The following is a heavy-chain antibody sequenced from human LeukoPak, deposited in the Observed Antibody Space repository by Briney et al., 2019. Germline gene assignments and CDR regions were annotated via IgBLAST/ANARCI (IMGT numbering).Heavy chain of an antibody. CDR2: IYYSGST. V-gene: IGHV4-59*02. CDR1: GGSVTSYY. CDR3: ARDRLEVLDYYFDY. J-gene: IGHJ4*02. D-gene: IGHD1-1*01. Sequence: PETLSLTCTVSGGSVTSYYWSWIRQPPGKGLEWIGYIYYSGSTNYSPSLQSRVTISLDMSKNQFSLQLRSVTAADTAVYYCARDRLEVLDYYFDYWGQGTLVTVSS.